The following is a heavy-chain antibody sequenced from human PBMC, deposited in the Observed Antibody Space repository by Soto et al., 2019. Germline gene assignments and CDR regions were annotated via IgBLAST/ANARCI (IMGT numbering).Heavy chain of an antibody. Sequence: PGGSLRLSCAASGFTFSSYWMHWVRQAPGKGLVWVSRINSDGSSTSYADSVKGRFTISRDNAKNTLYLQMNSLRAEDTAVYYCAFGMAAAGNDAFDIWGQGTMVTVSS. J-gene: IGHJ3*02. D-gene: IGHD6-13*01. V-gene: IGHV3-74*01. CDR3: AFGMAAAGNDAFDI. CDR1: GFTFSSYW. CDR2: INSDGSST.